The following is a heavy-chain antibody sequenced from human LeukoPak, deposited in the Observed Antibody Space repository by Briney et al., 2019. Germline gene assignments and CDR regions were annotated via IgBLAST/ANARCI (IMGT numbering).Heavy chain of an antibody. V-gene: IGHV3-30*04. D-gene: IGHD3-10*01. Sequence: GRSLRLSCAGSRSTCSNYTFHWVRQAPGKGLEWVAVISKDGRNKYYADSVRGRFTFSRDNSKNTVYLQMNSLRFEDTAIYFCAREDREYLTDAFDVWGQGTMVTVSS. CDR2: ISKDGRNK. CDR1: RSTCSNYT. J-gene: IGHJ3*01. CDR3: AREDREYLTDAFDV.